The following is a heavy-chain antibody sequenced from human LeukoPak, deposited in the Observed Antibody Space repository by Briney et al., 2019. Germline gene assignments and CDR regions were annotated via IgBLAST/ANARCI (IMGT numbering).Heavy chain of an antibody. CDR1: GFTFSNAW. J-gene: IGHJ6*03. V-gene: IGHV3-15*01. Sequence: PGGSLRLSCAASGFTFSNAWMSWVRQAPGKGLEWVGRIKSKTDGGTTDYAAPVKGRFTISRDDSKNTLYLQMNSLKTEDTAVYYCTTTYHGSGSGYYYYYMDVWGKGTTVTVSS. D-gene: IGHD3-10*01. CDR2: IKSKTDGGTT. CDR3: TTTYHGSGSGYYYYYMDV.